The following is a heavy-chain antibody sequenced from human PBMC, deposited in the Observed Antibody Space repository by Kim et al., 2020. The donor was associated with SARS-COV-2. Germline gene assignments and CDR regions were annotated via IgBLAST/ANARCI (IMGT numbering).Heavy chain of an antibody. CDR1: GGSISSSSYY. CDR3: ARRQGRVAGTKSRYFDL. V-gene: IGHV4-39*01. D-gene: IGHD6-19*01. J-gene: IGHJ2*01. Sequence: SETLSLTCTVSGGSISSSSYYWGWIRQPPGKGLEWIGSIYYSGSTYYNPSLKSRVTISVDTSKNQFSLKLSSVTAADTAVYYCARRQGRVAGTKSRYFDLWGRGTLVTVSS. CDR2: IYYSGST.